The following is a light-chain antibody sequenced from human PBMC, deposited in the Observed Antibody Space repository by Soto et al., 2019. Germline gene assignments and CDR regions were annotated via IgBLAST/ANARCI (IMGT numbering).Light chain of an antibody. V-gene: IGKV1-39*01. CDR3: QKSYSTLWT. Sequence: DIQMTQSPSSLSASVGDSVTITCRASQSISSYLNWYQQKPGKANKLLIYAASSLQSGVPSRFSGSGSGTDFTLTISSLQPEEFATYYCQKSYSTLWTVGQGTKVDIK. J-gene: IGKJ1*01. CDR1: QSISSY. CDR2: AAS.